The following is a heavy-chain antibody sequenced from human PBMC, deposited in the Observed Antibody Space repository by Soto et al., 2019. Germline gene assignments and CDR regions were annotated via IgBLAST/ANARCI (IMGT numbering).Heavy chain of an antibody. V-gene: IGHV3-30*18. Sequence: QVQLVESGGGVVQPGRSLRLSCAASGFTFSSYGMHWVRQAPGKGLEWVAVISYDGSNKYYADSVKGRFTISRDNSKNALYLQMNSLRAEDTAVYYWAKEATFYGDYVFDYWGHGNLVTVSS. CDR1: GFTFSSYG. D-gene: IGHD4-17*01. CDR2: ISYDGSNK. J-gene: IGHJ4*01. CDR3: AKEATFYGDYVFDY.